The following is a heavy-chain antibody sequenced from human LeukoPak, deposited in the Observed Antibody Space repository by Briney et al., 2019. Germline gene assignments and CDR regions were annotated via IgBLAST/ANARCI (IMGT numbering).Heavy chain of an antibody. D-gene: IGHD1-26*01. CDR3: ARGGAGAMDY. J-gene: IGHJ4*02. V-gene: IGHV3-30-3*01. Sequence: EWVAVISYDGSNKYYADSVKGRFTISRDNSKNTLYLQMNSLRAEDTAVYYCARGGAGAMDYWGQGTLVTVSS. CDR2: ISYDGSNK.